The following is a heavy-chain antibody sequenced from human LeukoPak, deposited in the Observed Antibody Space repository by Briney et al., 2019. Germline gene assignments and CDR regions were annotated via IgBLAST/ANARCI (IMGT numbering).Heavy chain of an antibody. Sequence: PSDALSRTGTLSGAPDNNYYWSWIREPPGKGLEGIGNINYSATTSYNPSLKTRVTISIDTSKNQFSLKLSSVTAADTAVYYCARVLRPMASQYYFDYWGQGTLVTVSS. CDR1: GAPDNNYY. J-gene: IGHJ4*02. CDR2: INYSATT. CDR3: ARVLRPMASQYYFDY. V-gene: IGHV4-59*02. D-gene: IGHD3-10*01.